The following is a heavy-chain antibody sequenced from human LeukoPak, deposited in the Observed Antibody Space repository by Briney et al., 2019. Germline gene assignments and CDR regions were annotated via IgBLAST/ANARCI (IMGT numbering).Heavy chain of an antibody. CDR3: ARGTGLYYYGSGSYTY. CDR1: GGSFSGYY. J-gene: IGHJ4*02. V-gene: IGHV4-34*01. CDR2: INHSGST. D-gene: IGHD3-10*01. Sequence: PSEILSLTCAVYGGSFSGYYRSWIRQPPGKGLEWIGEINHSGSTNYNPSLKSRVTISVDMSKNQFSLKLSSVTAADTAVYYCARGTGLYYYGSGSYTYWGQGTLVTVSS.